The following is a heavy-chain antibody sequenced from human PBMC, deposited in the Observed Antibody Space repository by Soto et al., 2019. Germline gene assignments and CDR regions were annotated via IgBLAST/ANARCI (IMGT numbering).Heavy chain of an antibody. CDR3: AKYLDYYYYYGMDV. V-gene: IGHV3-23*01. J-gene: IGHJ6*02. CDR2: ISGSGGST. Sequence: PGGSLRLSCAASGFTFSSYAMSWVRQAPGKGLEWVSAISGSGGSTYYADSVKGRFTISRDNSKNTLYLQMNSLRAEDTAVYYCAKYLDYYYYYGMDVWGQGTTVTVSS. CDR1: GFTFSSYA.